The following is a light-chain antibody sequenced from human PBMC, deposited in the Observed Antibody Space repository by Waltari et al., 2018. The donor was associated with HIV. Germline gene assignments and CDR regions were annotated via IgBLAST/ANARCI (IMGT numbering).Light chain of an antibody. J-gene: IGKJ1*01. V-gene: IGKV3-20*01. CDR3: QQYIGSPRT. CDR2: GAS. Sequence: EIALTQSPGTLSLSPGERATLSCRASQTISSTYLAWYQQTPGQAPRLLIYGASNRATGIPDRFSGSGSGTDFTLTISSLEPEDCAVYYCQQYIGSPRTFGQGTKVELK. CDR1: QTISSTY.